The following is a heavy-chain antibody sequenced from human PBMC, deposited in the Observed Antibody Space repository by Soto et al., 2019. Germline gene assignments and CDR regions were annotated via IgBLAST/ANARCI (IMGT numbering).Heavy chain of an antibody. CDR1: GYTFATYG. CDR3: ARAALGCLGKDY. D-gene: IGHD2-15*01. J-gene: IGHJ4*01. V-gene: IGHV1-18*01. Sequence: QVQLQQSGAEVKKPGASLKVSCKASGYTFATYGISWVRQAPGQGLEWMGWITPYNGDTNYAQRLQGRVTMTTDISTNTAYMAVRCLIADCSTVSYGARAALGCLGKDY. CDR2: ITPYNGDT.